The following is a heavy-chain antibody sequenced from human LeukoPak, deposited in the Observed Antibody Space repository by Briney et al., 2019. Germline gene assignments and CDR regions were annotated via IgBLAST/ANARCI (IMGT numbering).Heavy chain of an antibody. CDR1: GGSISSYY. CDR2: IYYSGST. CDR3: ARDGEGSRVNSYFDY. Sequence: MTSETLSLTYTVSGGSISSYYWSWIRQPPGKGLEWIGYIYYSGSTNYNPSLKSRVTISVDTSKNQFSLKLSSVTAADTAVYYCARDGEGSRVNSYFDYWGQGTLVTVSS. V-gene: IGHV4-59*01. J-gene: IGHJ4*02. D-gene: IGHD5-24*01.